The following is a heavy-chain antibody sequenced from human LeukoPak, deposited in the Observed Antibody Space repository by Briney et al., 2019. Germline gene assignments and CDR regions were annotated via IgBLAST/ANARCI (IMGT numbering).Heavy chain of an antibody. Sequence: GGSLRLSCAASGFTFTNYAMNWVRQAPGKGLEWVANIKQDGGEKYYVDSVKGRFTISRDNAKNSLYLQMNSLRAEDTAVYYRARLLSGSYSGGFDYWGQGTLVTVSS. CDR2: IKQDGGEK. CDR1: GFTFTNYA. V-gene: IGHV3-7*01. D-gene: IGHD1-26*01. CDR3: ARLLSGSYSGGFDY. J-gene: IGHJ4*02.